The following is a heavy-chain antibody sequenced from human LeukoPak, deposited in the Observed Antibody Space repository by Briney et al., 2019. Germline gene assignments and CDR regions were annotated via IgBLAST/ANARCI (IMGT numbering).Heavy chain of an antibody. J-gene: IGHJ4*02. CDR3: AKDDPNDYMPWIY. D-gene: IGHD4-11*01. V-gene: IGHV3-30*02. CDR1: GFTFSSYG. Sequence: GGSLRLSCAASGFTFSSYGMHWVRQAPGKGLEWVAFIRYDGSNKYYTDSVKGRFTISRDNSKNTLYLQMTSLRADDTAVYYCAKDDPNDYMPWIYWGQGTLVTVSS. CDR2: IRYDGSNK.